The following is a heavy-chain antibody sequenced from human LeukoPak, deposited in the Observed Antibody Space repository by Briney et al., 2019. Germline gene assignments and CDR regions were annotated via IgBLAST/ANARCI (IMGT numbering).Heavy chain of an antibody. J-gene: IGHJ6*03. D-gene: IGHD3-10*01. Sequence: GGSLRLSCAASGFTFSSYAMSWVRQAPGKGLEWVSAISGSGGSTYYADSVKGRFTISRDNSKNTLYLQMNSLRAEDTAVYYCAQLGGYYGSGSYSPSLYYYYYTDVWGKGTTVTVSS. V-gene: IGHV3-23*01. CDR3: AQLGGYYGSGSYSPSLYYYYYTDV. CDR1: GFTFSSYA. CDR2: ISGSGGST.